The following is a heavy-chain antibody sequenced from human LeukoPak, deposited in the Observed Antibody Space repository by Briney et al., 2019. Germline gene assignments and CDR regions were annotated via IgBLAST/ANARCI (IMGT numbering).Heavy chain of an antibody. V-gene: IGHV4-39*01. Sequence: SETLSLTCTVSGGSISSSSYYWGWIRQPPGKGLEWIGSIYYSGSTYYNPSLKSRVTISVDTSKNQFSLKLSSVTAADTAVYYCARAGRQLGRALDYWGQGTLVTVSS. D-gene: IGHD5-18*01. CDR2: IYYSGST. CDR1: GGSISSSSYY. CDR3: ARAGRQLGRALDY. J-gene: IGHJ4*02.